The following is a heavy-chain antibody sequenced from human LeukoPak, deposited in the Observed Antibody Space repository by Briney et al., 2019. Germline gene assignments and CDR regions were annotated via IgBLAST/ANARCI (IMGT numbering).Heavy chain of an antibody. V-gene: IGHV3-23*01. Sequence: GESLRLSCAASGFTFSSHVMTWVRQAPGKGLEWVSAISGSGGSTYYADSVKGRFTISRDNSKNTLYLQMDSLRAEDTAVYYCAKTVSGTLNSSGYWGQGTLVTVSS. CDR1: GFTFSSHV. J-gene: IGHJ4*02. CDR2: ISGSGGST. CDR3: AKTVSGTLNSSGY. D-gene: IGHD1-20*01.